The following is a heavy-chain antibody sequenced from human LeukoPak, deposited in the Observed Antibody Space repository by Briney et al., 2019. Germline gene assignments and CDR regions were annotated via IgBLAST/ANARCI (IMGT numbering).Heavy chain of an antibody. CDR3: ARALPWIAAAGPSDY. Sequence: SQTLSLTCTVSGGSISCGGYYWNWIRQHPGKGLEWIGYIYFSGSTYYNPSLKSRVTISVDTSKNQFSLKLSSVTAADTAVYYCARALPWIAAAGPSDYWGQGTLVTVSS. V-gene: IGHV4-31*02. CDR2: IYFSGST. D-gene: IGHD6-13*01. J-gene: IGHJ4*02. CDR1: GGSISCGGYY.